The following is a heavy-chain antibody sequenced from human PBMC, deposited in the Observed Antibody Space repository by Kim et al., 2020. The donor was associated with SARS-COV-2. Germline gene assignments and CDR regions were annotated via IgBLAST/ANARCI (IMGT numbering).Heavy chain of an antibody. CDR3: ARIGYCSGGSCLDRLESYHYGMDV. CDR2: INPSGGST. D-gene: IGHD2-15*01. V-gene: IGHV1-46*01. CDR1: GYTFTSYY. J-gene: IGHJ6*02. Sequence: ASVKVSCKASGYTFTSYYMHWVRQAPGQGLEWMGIINPSGGSTSYAQKFQGRVTMTRDTSTSTVYMELSSLRSEDTAVYYCARIGYCSGGSCLDRLESYHYGMDVWGQGTTVTVSS.